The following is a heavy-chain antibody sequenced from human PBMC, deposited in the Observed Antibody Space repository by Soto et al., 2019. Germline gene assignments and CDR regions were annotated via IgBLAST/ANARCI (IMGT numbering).Heavy chain of an antibody. CDR1: GFTVSSNY. J-gene: IGHJ5*02. D-gene: IGHD1-26*01. CDR2: IYSGGST. Sequence: GGSLRLSCAASGFTVSSNYMSWVRQAPGKGLEWVSVIYSGGSTYYADSVKGRFTISRHNSKNTLYLQMNSLRAEDTAVYYCAKSAVGATVNWFDPWGQGTLVTVSS. V-gene: IGHV3-53*01. CDR3: AKSAVGATVNWFDP.